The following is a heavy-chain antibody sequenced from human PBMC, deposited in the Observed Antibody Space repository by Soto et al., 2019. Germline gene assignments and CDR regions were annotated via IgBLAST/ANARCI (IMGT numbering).Heavy chain of an antibody. J-gene: IGHJ6*02. CDR3: ARDHKGGYYYYGMDV. CDR1: GFTFSSYE. CDR2: ISSSGSTI. V-gene: IGHV3-48*03. Sequence: GSLRLSCAASGFTFSSYEMNWVRQAPGKGLEWVSYISSSGSTIYYADSVKGRFTISRDNAKNSLYLQMNSLRAEDTTVYYCARDHKGGYYYYGMDVWGQGTTVTV.